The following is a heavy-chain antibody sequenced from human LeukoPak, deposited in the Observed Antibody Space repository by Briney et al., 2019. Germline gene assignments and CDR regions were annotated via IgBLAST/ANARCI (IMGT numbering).Heavy chain of an antibody. CDR1: GFTFSDYY. CDR3: ASTTQQLVHSG. Sequence: GGSLRLSCAASGFTFSDYYMSWIRQAPGKGLEWVSYISSSGSTIYYADSVKGRFTISRDNSKNTLYLQMNSLTAEDTAVYYCASTTQQLVHSGWGQGTLVTVSS. J-gene: IGHJ4*02. D-gene: IGHD6-13*01. V-gene: IGHV3-11*01. CDR2: ISSSGSTI.